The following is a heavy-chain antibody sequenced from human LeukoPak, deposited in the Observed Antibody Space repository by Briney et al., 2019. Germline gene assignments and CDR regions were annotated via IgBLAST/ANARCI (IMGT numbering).Heavy chain of an antibody. CDR1: GFTFSSYS. Sequence: PGGSLRLSCAASGFTFSSYSMTSVRQAPGKGLEWVSVISSSSSYIYYEDSVKGRFTNSRDNAKNSLYLQMNSLRAEVSTVYYLAIDRAQVRYFDWLSDPYTSGYGMDVRGQGTTVTVSS. D-gene: IGHD3-9*01. CDR2: ISSSSSYI. J-gene: IGHJ6*02. V-gene: IGHV3-21*01. CDR3: AIDRAQVRYFDWLSDPYTSGYGMDV.